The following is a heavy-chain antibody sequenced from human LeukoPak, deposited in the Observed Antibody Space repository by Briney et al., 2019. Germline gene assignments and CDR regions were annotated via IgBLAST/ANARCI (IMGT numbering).Heavy chain of an antibody. Sequence: KPSQTLSLTCAVSGGSISSGGYSWSWIRQPPGKGLEWIGYIYHSGSTYYNPSLKSRVTISVDTSKNQFSLKLSSVTAADTAVYYCARVGRVSYTSWGHWGQGTLVTVSS. D-gene: IGHD3-10*01. J-gene: IGHJ4*02. V-gene: IGHV4-30-2*01. CDR3: ARVGRVSYTSWGH. CDR2: IYHSGST. CDR1: GGSISSGGYS.